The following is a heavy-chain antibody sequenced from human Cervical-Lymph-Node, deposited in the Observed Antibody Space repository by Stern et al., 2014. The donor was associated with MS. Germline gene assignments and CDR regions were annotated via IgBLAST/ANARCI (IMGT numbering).Heavy chain of an antibody. Sequence: VQLVESGGGVVKPGGSLRLSCTASGSTIKNYYMSWIRQAPGKGLEWISYISSSGRNTSYADSVKGRFNISRDNAKNSLFLQMDSLRAEDTAVYCCASGYQWLAFHFWGQGAQVTVSS. D-gene: IGHD6-19*01. V-gene: IGHV3-11*01. J-gene: IGHJ4*02. CDR3: ASGYQWLAFHF. CDR2: ISSSGRNT. CDR1: GSTIKNYY.